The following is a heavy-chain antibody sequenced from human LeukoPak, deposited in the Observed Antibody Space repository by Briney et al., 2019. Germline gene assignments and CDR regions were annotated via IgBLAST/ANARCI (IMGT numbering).Heavy chain of an antibody. CDR3: ARSDYYGSSD. J-gene: IGHJ4*02. V-gene: IGHV3-21*01. CDR1: GFTFNIHS. CDR2: ISSSSSSI. D-gene: IGHD3-10*01. Sequence: GGSLSLSCVASGFTFNIHSMNWVRQAPGKGLEWVSSISSSSSSIYYADSVKGRFTISRDNAKNSLYLQMNSLRAEDTAVYYCARSDYYGSSDWGQGTLVTVSS.